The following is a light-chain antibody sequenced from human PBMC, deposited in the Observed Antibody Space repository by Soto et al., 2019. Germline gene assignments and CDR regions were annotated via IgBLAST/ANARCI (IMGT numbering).Light chain of an antibody. CDR1: QNVSSSY. J-gene: IGKJ1*01. Sequence: EIVLTQSPGTLSLSPGERNTHSCRASQNVSSSYLAWYQQKPGQAPRLLIYAASSRATGIPDRFSGSGSGTDFTLTISRLEPEDFAVYYFQQYGSSRWTFGQGTKVDIK. CDR3: QQYGSSRWT. CDR2: AAS. V-gene: IGKV3-20*01.